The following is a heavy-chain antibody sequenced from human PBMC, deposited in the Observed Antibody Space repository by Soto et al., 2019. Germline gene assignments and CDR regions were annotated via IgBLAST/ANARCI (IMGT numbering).Heavy chain of an antibody. V-gene: IGHV3-30*18. D-gene: IGHD6-19*01. CDR3: AQESRSGWNWLINRFDP. CDR2: ISYDGSNK. CDR1: GFTFSSHG. Sequence: QVQLVESGGGVVQPGRSLRLSCAASGFTFSSHGMHWVRQAPGKGLEWVAVISYDGSNKYYADSVKGRFTISRDNSQYTMYLQMNSLKTEDTAVYFCAQESRSGWNWLINRFDPWGQGTLATVSS. J-gene: IGHJ5*02.